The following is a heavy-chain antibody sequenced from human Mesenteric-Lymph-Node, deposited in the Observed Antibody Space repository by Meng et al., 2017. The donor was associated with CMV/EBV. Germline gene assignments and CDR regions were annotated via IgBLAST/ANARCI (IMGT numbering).Heavy chain of an antibody. CDR3: ASLAPLNNTKDKIPSGY. CDR2: INHSGST. V-gene: IGHV4-34*01. CDR1: GGSFSAYY. D-gene: IGHD1-14*01. Sequence: QVQLQQWGAGLLKPSETLSLTCAVYGGSFSAYYWSWIRQPPGKGLEWIGEINHSGSTNYNPSLKSRITVSVDTSKNQFCLKLTSVTAADTAVYFCASLAPLNNTKDKIPSGYWGQGTLLTVSS. J-gene: IGHJ4*02.